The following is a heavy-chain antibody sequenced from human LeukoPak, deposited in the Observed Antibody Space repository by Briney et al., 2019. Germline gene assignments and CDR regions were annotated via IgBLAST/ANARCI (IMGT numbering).Heavy chain of an antibody. CDR1: GYTFTSYI. J-gene: IGHJ4*02. V-gene: IGHV1-46*01. CDR2: INPSAGTT. Sequence: ASLKVSCKASGYTFTSYIIHWVRQAPGRGLEWVGMINPSAGTTTYAQKFQGRVTMTRDTSTSTVYMDLSSLTSEDTALYYCARTVDCSKTPIFDCWGQGTLVSVSS. D-gene: IGHD2-21*02. CDR3: ARTVDCSKTPIFDC.